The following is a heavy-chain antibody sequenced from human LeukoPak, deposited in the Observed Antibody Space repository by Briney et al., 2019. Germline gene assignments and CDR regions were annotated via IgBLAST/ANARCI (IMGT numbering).Heavy chain of an antibody. CDR2: IYPGDSDT. V-gene: IGHV5-51*01. J-gene: IGHJ5*02. CDR3: ARLTRNWFDR. Sequence: GASLKICCKGSGYSFTSYWIGCLRQMPGKGLEWMGIIYPGDSDTRYSPYFQGQVTIEAAKSLITPYLHSRTPKASATDMYYCARLTRNWFDRWGQGTLVTVS. CDR1: GYSFTSYW.